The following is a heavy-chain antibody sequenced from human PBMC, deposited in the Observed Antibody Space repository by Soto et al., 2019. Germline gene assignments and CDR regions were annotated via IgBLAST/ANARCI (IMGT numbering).Heavy chain of an antibody. Sequence: ASVKVSCKASGYTFTSYGISWVRQAPGQGLEWMGGISAYNGNANYAQKLQGRVTMTTDESTSTAYMELSSLRSEDTAVYYCARKYSSSPYFDYWGQGTLVTVSS. J-gene: IGHJ4*02. D-gene: IGHD6-6*01. CDR1: GYTFTSYG. CDR3: ARKYSSSPYFDY. CDR2: ISAYNGNA. V-gene: IGHV1-18*01.